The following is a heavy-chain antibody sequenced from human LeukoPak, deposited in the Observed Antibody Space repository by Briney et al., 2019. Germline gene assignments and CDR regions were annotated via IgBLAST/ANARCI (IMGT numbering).Heavy chain of an antibody. CDR2: ISGSGGTT. D-gene: IGHD3-10*01. CDR1: GFTFSSCV. CDR3: AKAWDSGSPYFDY. Sequence: GGSLRLSCAASGFTFSSCVMSWVRQAPGKGLEWVSVISGSGGTTYYADSVKGRFTISRDNSKNTLYLQMNSLRAEDTAVYYCAKAWDSGSPYFDYWGQGTLVTVSS. J-gene: IGHJ4*02. V-gene: IGHV3-23*01.